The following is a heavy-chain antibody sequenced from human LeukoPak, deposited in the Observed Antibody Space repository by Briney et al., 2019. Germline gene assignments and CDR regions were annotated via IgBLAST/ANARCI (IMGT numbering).Heavy chain of an antibody. V-gene: IGHV3-33*01. CDR1: GFTFSSYG. CDR2: IWYDGGNK. D-gene: IGHD1-26*01. CDR3: ARDRGSYRNFDWFDP. Sequence: GGSLILSCAASGFTFSSYGMHWVRQAPGKGLEWVAVIWYDGGNKYYADSVKGRFTISRDNSKNTLDLQMNSLRAEDTAVYYCARDRGSYRNFDWFDPWGQGTLVTVSS. J-gene: IGHJ5*02.